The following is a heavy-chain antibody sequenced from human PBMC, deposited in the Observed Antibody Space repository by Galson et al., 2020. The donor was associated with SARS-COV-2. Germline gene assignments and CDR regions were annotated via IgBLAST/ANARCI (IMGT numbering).Heavy chain of an antibody. CDR3: ARGGHGYNYFDY. D-gene: IGHD5-12*01. J-gene: IGHJ4*02. V-gene: IGHV4-59*01. CDR2: IYYSGDT. Sequence: ASETLSLTCTVSGGSINGYYWNWIRQPPGKGLEGSGYIYYSGDTKYNPSLKSRVTISLDTSKNQFSLNLNSVTAADSALYYCARGGHGYNYFDYWGQGTLVTVSS. CDR1: GGSINGYY.